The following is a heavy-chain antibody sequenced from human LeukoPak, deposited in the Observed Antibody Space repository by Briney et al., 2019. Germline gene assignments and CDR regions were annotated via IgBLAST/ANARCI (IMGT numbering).Heavy chain of an antibody. Sequence: SETLSLTCAVYGGSFSGYYWSWIRQPPGKGLEWIGEINHSGSTNYNPSLKSRVTISVDTSKNQFSLKLSSVTAADTAVYYCARVEWNSPNFDYWGQGTLVTVSS. V-gene: IGHV4-34*01. CDR2: INHSGST. J-gene: IGHJ4*02. CDR1: GGSFSGYY. CDR3: ARVEWNSPNFDY. D-gene: IGHD1-7*01.